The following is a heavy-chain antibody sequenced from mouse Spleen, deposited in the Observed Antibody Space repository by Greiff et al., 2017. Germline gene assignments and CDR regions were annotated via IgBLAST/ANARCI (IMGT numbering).Heavy chain of an antibody. V-gene: IGHV5-6-4*01. D-gene: IGHD1-1*01. CDR2: ISSGGSYT. Sequence: EVQLVESGGGLVKPGGSLKLSCAASGFTFSSYTMSWVRQTPEKRLEWVATISSGGSYTYYPDSVKGRFTISRDNAKNTLYLQMSSLKSEDTAMYYCTREDYYGSSYNYWGQGTTLTVSS. J-gene: IGHJ2*01. CDR3: TREDYYGSSYNY. CDR1: GFTFSSYT.